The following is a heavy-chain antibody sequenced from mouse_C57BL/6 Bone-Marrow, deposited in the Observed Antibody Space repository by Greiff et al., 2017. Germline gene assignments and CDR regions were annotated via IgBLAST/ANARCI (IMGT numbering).Heavy chain of an antibody. CDR2: IDPEDGET. CDR3: TSFGDCNYDAMDY. J-gene: IGHJ4*01. D-gene: IGHD2-13*01. Sequence: VQLKQSGAELVKPGASVKLSCTASGFNIKDYYMHWVKQRPEQGLEWIGRIDPEDGETKYAPKFQGKATITADTSSNTAYLLLSSLTSEDTAVYYCTSFGDCNYDAMDYWGQGTSVTVSS. CDR1: GFNIKDYY. V-gene: IGHV14-2*01.